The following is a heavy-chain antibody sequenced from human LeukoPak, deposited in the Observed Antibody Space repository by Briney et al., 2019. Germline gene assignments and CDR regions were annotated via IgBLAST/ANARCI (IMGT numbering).Heavy chain of an antibody. V-gene: IGHV3-30*02. CDR2: IRFDGSNK. J-gene: IGHJ4*02. CDR1: GFTFSSYG. CDR3: AKIWFGELSTDY. D-gene: IGHD3-10*01. Sequence: GGSLRLSCAASGFTFSSYGMHWVRQAPGKGLEWVAFIRFDGSNKYYADSVKGRFTISRDNSKNTLYLQMNSLRAEDTAVYYCAKIWFGELSTDYWGQGTLVTVSS.